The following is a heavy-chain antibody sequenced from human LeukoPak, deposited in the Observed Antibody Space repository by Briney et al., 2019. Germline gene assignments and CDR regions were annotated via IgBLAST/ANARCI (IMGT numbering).Heavy chain of an antibody. V-gene: IGHV3-11*04. Sequence: GGSLRLSCAASGFTFTDYYMSWIRQAPGKGLEWVSYISSGSTTIQYADSVKGRFTISRDNAKNTLYLLMNSLRAEDTAVYYCAREWARALDYWGQGTLVTVSS. CDR3: AREWARALDY. CDR1: GFTFTDYY. CDR2: ISSGSTTI. D-gene: IGHD1-26*01. J-gene: IGHJ4*02.